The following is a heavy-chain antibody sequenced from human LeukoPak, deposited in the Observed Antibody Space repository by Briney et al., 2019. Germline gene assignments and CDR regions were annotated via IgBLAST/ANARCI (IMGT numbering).Heavy chain of an antibody. D-gene: IGHD6-19*01. J-gene: IGHJ4*02. CDR1: GFTVSSNY. CDR2: IYSGGST. CDR3: ARSILSSGWPMYYFDY. Sequence: GGSLRLSCAASGFTVSSNYMSWVRQAPGKGLEWVSVIYSGGSTYYADSVKGRFTISRDNSKNTLYLQMNSLRAEDTAVYYCARSILSSGWPMYYFDYWGQGTLVTVSS. V-gene: IGHV3-53*01.